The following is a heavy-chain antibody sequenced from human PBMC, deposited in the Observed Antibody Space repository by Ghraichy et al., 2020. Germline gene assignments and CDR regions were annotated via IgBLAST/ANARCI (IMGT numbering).Heavy chain of an antibody. D-gene: IGHD6-6*01. CDR3: ASPQYSSSSLGY. J-gene: IGHJ4*02. CDR2: IYYSGST. CDR1: GGSISSSSYY. V-gene: IGHV4-39*01. Sequence: SETLSLTCTVSGGSISSSSYYWGWIRQPPGKGLEWIGSIYYSGSTYYNPSLKSRVTISVDTSKNQFSLKLSSVTAADTAVYYCASPQYSSSSLGYWGQGTLVTVSS.